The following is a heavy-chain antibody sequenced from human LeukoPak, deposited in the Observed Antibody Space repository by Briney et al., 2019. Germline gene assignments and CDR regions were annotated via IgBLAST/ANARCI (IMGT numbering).Heavy chain of an antibody. J-gene: IGHJ4*02. CDR3: ARVDYYDSSLGDY. CDR2: IYHSGST. CDR1: GGSISSGGYS. Sequence: PSQTLSLTCAVSGGSISSGGYSWSWIRQPPGKGLEWIGYIYHSGSTYYNPSLKSRVTISVDRSKNQFSLKLSSVTAADTAVYYCARVDYYDSSLGDYWGQGTLVTVSS. V-gene: IGHV4-30-2*01. D-gene: IGHD3-22*01.